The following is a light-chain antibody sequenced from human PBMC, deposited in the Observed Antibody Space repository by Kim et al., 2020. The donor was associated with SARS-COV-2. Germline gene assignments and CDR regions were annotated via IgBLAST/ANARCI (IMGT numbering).Light chain of an antibody. CDR2: GKN. CDR1: SLRSYY. J-gene: IGLJ2*01. CDR3: NSRDSNDNVV. V-gene: IGLV3-19*01. Sequence: SSELTQDPAVSVALGQTVRITCQGDSLRSYYATRYQQKTGQAPILVIYGKNNRPSGIPDLFSGSTSGNTASLTSPGTQAGGDADYYCNSRDSNDNVVFGGGTQLTVL.